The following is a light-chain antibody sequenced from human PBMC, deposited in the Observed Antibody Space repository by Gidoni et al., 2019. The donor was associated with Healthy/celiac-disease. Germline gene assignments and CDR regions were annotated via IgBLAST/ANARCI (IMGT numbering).Light chain of an antibody. CDR1: QSVSSN. J-gene: IGKJ2*01. CDR3: QQYNNWPPMYT. Sequence: EIVMTQSPATLSVSPGERATLSCRASQSVSSNLAWYQQKPGQAPRLLIYGASTRATGIPARFSGSWSGTEFTLTISSLQSEDFAVYYCQQYNNWPPMYTFXXXTKLEIK. V-gene: IGKV3-15*01. CDR2: GAS.